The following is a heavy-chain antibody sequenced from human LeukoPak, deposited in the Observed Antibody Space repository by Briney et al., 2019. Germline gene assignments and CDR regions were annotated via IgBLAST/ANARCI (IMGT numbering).Heavy chain of an antibody. Sequence: GGSLRLSCAASGFTFSSYAMSWVRQAPGKGLEWVSAISGSGGSTYYADSVKGRLTISRDNSKNTLYLQMNSLRAEDTAVYYCAKAQGHIVVVTATDYWGQGTLVTVSS. CDR2: ISGSGGST. J-gene: IGHJ4*02. V-gene: IGHV3-23*01. D-gene: IGHD2-21*02. CDR1: GFTFSSYA. CDR3: AKAQGHIVVVTATDY.